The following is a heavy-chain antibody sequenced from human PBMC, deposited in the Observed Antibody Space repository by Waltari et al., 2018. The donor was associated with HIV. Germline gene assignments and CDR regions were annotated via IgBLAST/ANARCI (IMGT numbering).Heavy chain of an antibody. V-gene: IGHV3-30*18. CDR1: GFTFITFG. J-gene: IGHJ4*02. D-gene: IGHD3-3*01. Sequence: QVQLVQSGGGMVQPGRSLRLSCAAPGFTFITFGMHWVRQAPGKGLEWVAVISHHGRSDHYADSVKGRFTISRDNSKDTLFLEMDNVRPEDTSLYFCAKDRSDFWTGFLDHWGQGALVTVTS. CDR3: AKDRSDFWTGFLDH. CDR2: ISHHGRSD.